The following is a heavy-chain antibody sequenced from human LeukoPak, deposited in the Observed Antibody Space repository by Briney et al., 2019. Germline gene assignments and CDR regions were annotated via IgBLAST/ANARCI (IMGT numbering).Heavy chain of an antibody. CDR3: ARDDAPGYSSSWYRY. CDR2: ISGSGGST. J-gene: IGHJ4*02. D-gene: IGHD6-13*01. CDR1: GFTFSSSA. V-gene: IGHV3-23*01. Sequence: GGSLRLSCAASGFTFSSSAMSGVRQAPGKGLEWVSAISGSGGSTYYADSVKGRFTISRDNSKNTLYLKMNSLRAEDTAVYYCARDDAPGYSSSWYRYWGQGTLVTVSS.